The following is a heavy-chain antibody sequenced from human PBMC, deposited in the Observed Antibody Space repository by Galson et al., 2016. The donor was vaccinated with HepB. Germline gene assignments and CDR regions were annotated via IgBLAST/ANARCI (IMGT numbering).Heavy chain of an antibody. D-gene: IGHD1-1*01. V-gene: IGHV3-11*01. Sequence: SLRLSCAASGFSFNDFYMSWIRQPPGKALEWISCISHSGNTREYADSVKGRFTVSRDNNKNSVYLQPNSLRAEDTALYYCARDVNNWTGDRRLFDLWGQGTLVAVSS. J-gene: IGHJ4*02. CDR1: GFSFNDFY. CDR2: ISHSGNTR. CDR3: ARDVNNWTGDRRLFDL.